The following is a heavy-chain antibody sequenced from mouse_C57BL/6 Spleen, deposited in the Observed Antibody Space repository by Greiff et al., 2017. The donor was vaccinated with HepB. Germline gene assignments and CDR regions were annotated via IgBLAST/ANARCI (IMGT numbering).Heavy chain of an antibody. V-gene: IGHV5-9-1*02. J-gene: IGHJ4*01. CDR1: GFTFSSYA. CDR2: ISSGGDYI. Sequence: EVQGVESGDGLVKPGGSLKLSCAASGFTFSSYAMSWVRQTPESGLEWVAYISSGGDYIYYADNVKGRFTISRDNARNTLYMHMSSLKSEDTAMYYCTRVCYGRSFEAMDYWGQGTSVTVSS. D-gene: IGHD1-1*01. CDR3: TRVCYGRSFEAMDY.